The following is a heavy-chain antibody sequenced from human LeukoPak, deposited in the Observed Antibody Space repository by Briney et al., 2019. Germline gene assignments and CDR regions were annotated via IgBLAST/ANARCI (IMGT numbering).Heavy chain of an antibody. J-gene: IGHJ4*02. D-gene: IGHD5-24*01. V-gene: IGHV4-61*08. CDR2: IYYSGSA. CDR1: GGSISIDDYY. CDR3: ARDVGDGYNSG. Sequence: PSQTLSLTCTVSGGSISIDDYYWSWIRQPPGKGLEWIGSIYYSGSANYNPSLKSRVTISLDTSKNQFSLKLSSVTAADTAVYFCARDVGDGYNSGWGQGTLVTVSS.